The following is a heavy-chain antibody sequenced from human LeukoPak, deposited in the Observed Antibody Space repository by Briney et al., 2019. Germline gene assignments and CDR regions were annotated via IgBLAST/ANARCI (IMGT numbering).Heavy chain of an antibody. D-gene: IGHD4-17*01. Sequence: ASVKVSCKVSGYTLTELSMHWVRQAPGKGLEWMGGFDPEDGETIYAQKFQGRVTMTEDTSTDTAYMELSSLRFEDTAVYYCATDLSPEMTTVTTSWFDPWGQGTLVTVSS. V-gene: IGHV1-24*01. J-gene: IGHJ5*02. CDR2: FDPEDGET. CDR3: ATDLSPEMTTVTTSWFDP. CDR1: GYTLTELS.